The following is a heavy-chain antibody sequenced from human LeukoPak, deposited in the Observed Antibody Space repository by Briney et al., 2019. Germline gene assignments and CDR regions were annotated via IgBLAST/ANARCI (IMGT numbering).Heavy chain of an antibody. CDR2: ISAYNGNT. CDR3: ARDAYYYDSSPHDAFDI. V-gene: IGHV1-18*01. Sequence: GASVKVSCKASGYTFTSYGISWVRQAPGQGLEWMGWISAYNGNTNYAQKLQGRVTMTTDTSTSTAYMELRSLRSDDTAVYYCARDAYYYDSSPHDAFDIWGQGTMVTVSS. J-gene: IGHJ3*02. D-gene: IGHD3-22*01. CDR1: GYTFTSYG.